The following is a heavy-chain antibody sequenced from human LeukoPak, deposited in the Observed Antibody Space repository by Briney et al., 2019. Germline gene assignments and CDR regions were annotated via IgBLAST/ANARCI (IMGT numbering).Heavy chain of an antibody. CDR2: INPDNSDT. D-gene: IGHD2-2*01. J-gene: IGHJ6*02. Sequence: GESLKISCKGSGYRFTTYWIGWVRQLPGKGLEWMGIINPDNSDTRYSPSFQGQVTISADKSTSTAYLQWSSLKTSDTAMYYCARQGSCDSTRCYVYYHSGMDVWGQGTTVTVSS. V-gene: IGHV5-51*01. CDR3: ARQGSCDSTRCYVYYHSGMDV. CDR1: GYRFTTYW.